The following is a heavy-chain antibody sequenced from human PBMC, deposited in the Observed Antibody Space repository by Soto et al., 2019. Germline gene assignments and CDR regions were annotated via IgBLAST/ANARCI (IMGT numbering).Heavy chain of an antibody. CDR3: ARDQEVGYYGMDV. V-gene: IGHV3-30-3*01. CDR2: ISYDGSNK. J-gene: IGHJ6*02. Sequence: GGSLRLSCAASGFTFSSYAMHWVRQAPGKGLEWVAVISYDGSNKYYADSVKGRFTISRDNSKNTLYLQMNSLRAEDTAVYYCARDQEVGYYGMDVWAKGPRSPSP. CDR1: GFTFSSYA.